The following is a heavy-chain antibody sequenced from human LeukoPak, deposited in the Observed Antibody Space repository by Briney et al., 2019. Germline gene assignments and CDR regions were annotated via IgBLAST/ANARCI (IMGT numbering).Heavy chain of an antibody. CDR1: GFTFSDYY. CDR3: ARDQPFSGSYYPVEAFDI. Sequence: LRLSCAASGFTFSDYYMSWIRQPPGKGLEWIGEINHSGSTNYNPSLKSRVTISVDTSKNQFSLKLSSVTAADTAVYYCARDQPFSGSYYPVEAFDIWGQGTMVTVSS. CDR2: INHSGST. J-gene: IGHJ3*02. D-gene: IGHD1-26*01. V-gene: IGHV4-34*01.